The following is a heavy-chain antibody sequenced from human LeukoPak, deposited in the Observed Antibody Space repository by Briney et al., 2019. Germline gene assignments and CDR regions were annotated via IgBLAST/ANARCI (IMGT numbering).Heavy chain of an antibody. V-gene: IGHV3-15*01. CDR3: TTDAAPGIAAAGGSQGDY. Sequence: GGSLRLSCAASGFTFSNAWMSWGRQAPGKGLEWVGRIKSKTDGGTTDYAAPVKGRFTISRDDSKNTLYLQMNSLKTEDTAVYYCTTDAAPGIAAAGGSQGDYWGQGTLVTVSS. J-gene: IGHJ4*02. CDR1: GFTFSNAW. D-gene: IGHD6-13*01. CDR2: IKSKTDGGTT.